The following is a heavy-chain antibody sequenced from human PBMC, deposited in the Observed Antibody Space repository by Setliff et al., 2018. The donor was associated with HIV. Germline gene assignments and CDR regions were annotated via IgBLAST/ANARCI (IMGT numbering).Heavy chain of an antibody. Sequence: GGSLRLSCAVSGFTFSSYAMSWVRQAPGKGLEWASAISGSAGSTYYADSVKGRFTISGDNSKNTLYLQMNSLRAEDTAVYYCAKPYRGSVVRDQGYMDVWGKGTTVTVSS. CDR1: GFTFSSYA. CDR3: AKPYRGSVVRDQGYMDV. V-gene: IGHV3-23*01. CDR2: ISGSAGST. D-gene: IGHD3-10*01. J-gene: IGHJ6*03.